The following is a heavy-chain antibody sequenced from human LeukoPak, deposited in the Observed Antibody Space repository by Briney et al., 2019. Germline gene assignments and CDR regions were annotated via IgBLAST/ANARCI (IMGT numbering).Heavy chain of an antibody. CDR3: ARDGGTYCSSTSCYTPHDYYYYYMDV. CDR2: ISAYNGNT. V-gene: IGHV1-18*01. J-gene: IGHJ6*03. D-gene: IGHD2-2*02. Sequence: ASVKVSCKASGYTFTSYGISWVRQAPGQGLEWMGWISAYNGNTNYAQKLQGRVTMTTDTSTSTAYMELRSLRSDDTAVYYCARDGGTYCSSTSCYTPHDYYYYYMDVWGKGTTLTVSS. CDR1: GYTFTSYG.